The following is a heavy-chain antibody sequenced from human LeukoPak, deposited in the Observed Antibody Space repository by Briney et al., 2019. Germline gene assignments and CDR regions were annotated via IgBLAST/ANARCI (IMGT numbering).Heavy chain of an antibody. CDR2: IIPIFGTA. CDR1: GGTFSSYA. Sequence: ASVKVSCKASGGTFSSYAISWVRQAPGQGLEWMGGIIPIFGTANYAQKFQDRVTITTDESTSTAYMELSSLRSEDTAVYYCARGKALLLDYWGQGTLVTVSS. J-gene: IGHJ4*02. CDR3: ARGKALLLDY. D-gene: IGHD2-15*01. V-gene: IGHV1-69*05.